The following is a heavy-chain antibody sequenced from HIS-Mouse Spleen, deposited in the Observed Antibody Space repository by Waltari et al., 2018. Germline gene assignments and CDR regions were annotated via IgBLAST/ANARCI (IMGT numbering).Heavy chain of an antibody. Sequence: QVQLVQSGAEVKKPGSSVKVSFKASGGTFSSYAISWVRQAPGQGLEWMGRIIPILGIANYAQKFQGRVTITADKSTSTAYMELSSLRSEDTAVYYCARTDSSGYSDAFDIWGQGTMVTVSS. CDR3: ARTDSSGYSDAFDI. CDR2: IIPILGIA. CDR1: GGTFSSYA. J-gene: IGHJ3*02. V-gene: IGHV1-69*04. D-gene: IGHD3-22*01.